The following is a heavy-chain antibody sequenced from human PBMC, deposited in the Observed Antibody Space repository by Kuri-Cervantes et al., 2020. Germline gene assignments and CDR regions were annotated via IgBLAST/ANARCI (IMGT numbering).Heavy chain of an antibody. V-gene: IGHV1-69*13. CDR2: IIPIFGTA. J-gene: IGHJ4*02. D-gene: IGHD3-22*01. Sequence: SVKVSCKASGGTFSSYAISWVRQAPGQGLEWMGGIIPIFGTANYAQKFQGRVTITADESTSTVYMELSSLRSEDTAVYYCARDQFDYDSSGIFDYWGQGTLVTVSS. CDR1: GGTFSSYA. CDR3: ARDQFDYDSSGIFDY.